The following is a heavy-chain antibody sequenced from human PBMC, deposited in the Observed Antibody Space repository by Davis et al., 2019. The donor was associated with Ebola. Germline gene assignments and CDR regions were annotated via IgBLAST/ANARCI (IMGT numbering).Heavy chain of an antibody. D-gene: IGHD1-7*01. V-gene: IGHV3-11*04. CDR3: AKAPAGNYAPSIDY. Sequence: GESLKISCAASGFSFRDFYMNWIRQSPGKGLEWISYISGSGSTVFYADSVRGRFSISRDNAKNSVLLQMNSLRAEDTAVYYCAKAPAGNYAPSIDYWGQGTLVTVSS. J-gene: IGHJ4*02. CDR1: GFSFRDFY. CDR2: ISGSGSTV.